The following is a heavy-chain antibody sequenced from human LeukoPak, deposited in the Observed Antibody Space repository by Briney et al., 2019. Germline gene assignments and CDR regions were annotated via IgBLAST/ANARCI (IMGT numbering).Heavy chain of an antibody. D-gene: IGHD6-19*01. J-gene: IGHJ4*02. Sequence: PGGSLRLSCAASGFTFSSYGMHWVRRAPGKGLEWVAVISYDGSNKYYADSVKGRFTIPRDNSKNTQYLQMNSLRAEDTAVYYCAKDLHPGYSSGWYNYWGQGTLVTVSS. CDR1: GFTFSSYG. CDR3: AKDLHPGYSSGWYNY. CDR2: ISYDGSNK. V-gene: IGHV3-30*18.